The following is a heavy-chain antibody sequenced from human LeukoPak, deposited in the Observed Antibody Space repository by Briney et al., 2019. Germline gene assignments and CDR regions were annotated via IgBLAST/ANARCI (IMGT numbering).Heavy chain of an antibody. CDR2: IKSKTDGGTT. J-gene: IGHJ3*02. V-gene: IGHV3-15*01. D-gene: IGHD3-22*01. CDR1: GFTFSNAW. Sequence: NTGGSLRLSCAASGFTFSNAWMSWVRQAPGKGLEWVGRIKSKTDGGTTDYAAPVKGRFTISRDNAKNSLYLQMNSLRAEDTAVYYCARDLAVVVVSAFDIWGQGTMVTVSS. CDR3: ARDLAVVVVSAFDI.